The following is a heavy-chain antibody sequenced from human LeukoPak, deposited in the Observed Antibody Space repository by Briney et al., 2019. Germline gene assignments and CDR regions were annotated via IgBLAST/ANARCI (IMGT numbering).Heavy chain of an antibody. Sequence: GGSLRLSCAASGFTFSSYSMNWVRQAPGKGLEWVSSISSSSSYIYYADSVKGRFTISRDNAKNSLYLQMNSLRAEDTAVYYCARDFWSPSGWDHFDYWGQGTLVTVSS. CDR1: GFTFSSYS. CDR3: ARDFWSPSGWDHFDY. J-gene: IGHJ4*02. D-gene: IGHD6-19*01. V-gene: IGHV3-21*01. CDR2: ISSSSSYI.